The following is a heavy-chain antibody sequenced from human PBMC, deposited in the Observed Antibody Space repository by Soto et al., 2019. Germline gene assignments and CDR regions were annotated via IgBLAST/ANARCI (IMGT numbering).Heavy chain of an antibody. D-gene: IGHD6-13*01. V-gene: IGHV3-33*01. CDR3: ARLYSRKYYFDY. CDR1: GFTFSSSC. J-gene: IGHJ4*02. CDR2: IWYDGSNK. Sequence: QVQLVESGGGVVQPGRSLRLSCAASGFTFSSSCMHWVRQAPGKGLEWVAVIWYDGSNKYYADSVKGRFTISRDNSKNTLYLQMNSPRAEDPAVYYCARLYSRKYYFDYWGQGTLVTVSS.